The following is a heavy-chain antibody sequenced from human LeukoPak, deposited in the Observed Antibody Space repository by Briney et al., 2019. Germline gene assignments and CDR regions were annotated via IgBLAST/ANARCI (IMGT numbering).Heavy chain of an antibody. CDR1: GFTFSSYA. Sequence: GGSLRLSCAASGFTFSSYAMSWVRQAPGKGLEWVSAVSDSGGATLYAESVKGRLTISRDNSKNTLYLQMNSLRTEDTAIYYCAKGVDYSSASHFDYWGQGTLVTVSS. V-gene: IGHV3-23*01. CDR3: AKGVDYSSASHFDY. D-gene: IGHD6-6*01. J-gene: IGHJ4*02. CDR2: VSDSGGAT.